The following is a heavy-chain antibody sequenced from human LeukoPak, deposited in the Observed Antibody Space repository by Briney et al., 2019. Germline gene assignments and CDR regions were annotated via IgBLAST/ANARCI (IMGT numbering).Heavy chain of an antibody. CDR1: GFTFSSYS. Sequence: GGSLRLSCAASGFTFSSYSMNWVRQAPGKGLEWVSHISSSSSTIYYADSVKGRFTISRDNAKNSLYLQMNSLRAEDTAVYYCARGSNYGFRNWFDPWGQGTLVTVSS. J-gene: IGHJ5*02. CDR2: ISSSSSTI. D-gene: IGHD4-11*01. V-gene: IGHV3-48*01. CDR3: ARGSNYGFRNWFDP.